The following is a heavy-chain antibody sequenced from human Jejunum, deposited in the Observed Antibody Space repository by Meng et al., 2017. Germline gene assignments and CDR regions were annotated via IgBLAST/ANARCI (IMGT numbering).Heavy chain of an antibody. CDR2: ISGSGGST. Sequence: GESLKISCAASGFTFSSYAMSWVRQAPGKGLEWVSAISGSGGSTYYADSVKGRFTISRDNSKNTLYLQMNSLRAEDTAAYYCAKALWFGELFGNDAFDIWGQGTMVTVSS. V-gene: IGHV3-23*01. CDR3: AKALWFGELFGNDAFDI. J-gene: IGHJ3*02. D-gene: IGHD3-10*01. CDR1: GFTFSSYA.